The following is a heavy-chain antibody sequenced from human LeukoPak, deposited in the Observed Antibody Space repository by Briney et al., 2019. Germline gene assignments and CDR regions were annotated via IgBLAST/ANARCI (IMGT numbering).Heavy chain of an antibody. Sequence: SETLSLTCAVSDDSFSSHYWTWIRQPPGKGLEWIGYISYIGSTNYNPSLKSQVTISIDTSKNQFSLKLSSVTAADTAVYYCAREYVRDFWSGYYNWFDPWGRGTLVTVSS. D-gene: IGHD3-3*01. V-gene: IGHV4-59*11. CDR3: AREYVRDFWSGYYNWFDP. J-gene: IGHJ5*02. CDR2: ISYIGST. CDR1: DDSFSSHY.